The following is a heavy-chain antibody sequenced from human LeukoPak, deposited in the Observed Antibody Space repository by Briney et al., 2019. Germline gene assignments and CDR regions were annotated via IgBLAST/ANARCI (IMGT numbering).Heavy chain of an antibody. CDR3: AIVAEKADTAMAGDYYYYMDV. CDR1: GYATSRCYY. CDR2: IYHIGRT. Sequence: PPQTLSPTSALSGYATSRCYYCTWIGQPLRKGLEWIGWIYHIGRTYYNPSLKSRVPISVDTSKNQFSLKLSSVTAADTAVYYCAIVAEKADTAMAGDYYYYMDVWGKGTTVTVSS. D-gene: IGHD5-18*01. J-gene: IGHJ6*03. V-gene: IGHV4-38-2*01.